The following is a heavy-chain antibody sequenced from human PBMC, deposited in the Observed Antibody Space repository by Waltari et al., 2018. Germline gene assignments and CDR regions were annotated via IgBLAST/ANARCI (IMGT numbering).Heavy chain of an antibody. D-gene: IGHD4-17*01. V-gene: IGHV4-59*11. CDR2: IYYSGST. CDR1: GGSISSHY. Sequence: QVQLQESGPGLVKPSETLSLTCTVSGGSISSHYWRWIRQPPGKGLEWIGYIYYSGSTNYNPSLKSRVTISVDTSKNQFSLKLSSVTAADTAVYYCARDGDGDQPGDAFDIWGQGTMVTVSS. CDR3: ARDGDGDQPGDAFDI. J-gene: IGHJ3*02.